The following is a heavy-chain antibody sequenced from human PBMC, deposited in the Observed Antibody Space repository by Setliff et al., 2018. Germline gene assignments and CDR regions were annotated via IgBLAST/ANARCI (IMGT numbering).Heavy chain of an antibody. CDR2: ISVYNGKT. Sequence: ASVKVSCKASGYTFTSYGFSWVRQAPGQGLEWMGWISVYNGKTKYAQKFQGRVTMTTDTSTRTAYMAVTSLKTEDTAVYYCTTFSGWAYWGQGTLVTVSS. V-gene: IGHV1-18*01. J-gene: IGHJ4*02. D-gene: IGHD6-19*01. CDR1: GYTFTSYG. CDR3: TTFSGWAY.